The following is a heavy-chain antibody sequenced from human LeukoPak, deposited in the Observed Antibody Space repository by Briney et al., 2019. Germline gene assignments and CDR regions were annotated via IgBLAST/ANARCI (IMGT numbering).Heavy chain of an antibody. CDR1: VYTFTSYG. V-gene: IGHV1-18*01. Sequence: ASVKVSCKASVYTFTSYGISWVRQAPGQGLEWMGWISAYNGNTNYAQKLQGRVTMTTDTSTSTAYMKLRSLRSDDTAVYYCARIYSYYYYMDVWGKGTTVTVSS. CDR2: ISAYNGNT. J-gene: IGHJ6*03. CDR3: ARIYSYYYYMDV.